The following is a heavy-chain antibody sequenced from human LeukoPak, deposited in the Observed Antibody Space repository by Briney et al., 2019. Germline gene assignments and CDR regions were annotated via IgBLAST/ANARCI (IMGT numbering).Heavy chain of an antibody. CDR2: IRGDATT. Sequence: GGCLRLSCTASGFTASSKYMSWVRQAPGKGLEWVSFIRGDATTAYADSVQGRFTISRDDSKNTLYLQMDSLRVEDTAVYYCARRRGGYGEGEFDYWGQGTLVTVSS. V-gene: IGHV3-66*04. CDR3: ARRRGGYGEGEFDY. J-gene: IGHJ4*02. CDR1: GFTASSKY. D-gene: IGHD4-17*01.